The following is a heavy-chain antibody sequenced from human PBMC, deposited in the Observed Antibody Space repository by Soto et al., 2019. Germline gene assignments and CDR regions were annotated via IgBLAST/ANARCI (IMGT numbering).Heavy chain of an antibody. CDR2: INQDGSEK. V-gene: IGHV3-7*01. J-gene: IGHJ4*02. Sequence: EVHLVESGGGLVQTGGSLRLSCAIFESTVSRDWMNWVRQAPGKGLEWVAHINQDGSEKYYVDSVKGRFTISRDNAKKSLYLQMNRLSPADTAMYYCAGGVGDAFWGQGTLGTVSS. CDR1: ESTVSRDW. D-gene: IGHD2-21*01. CDR3: AGGVGDAF.